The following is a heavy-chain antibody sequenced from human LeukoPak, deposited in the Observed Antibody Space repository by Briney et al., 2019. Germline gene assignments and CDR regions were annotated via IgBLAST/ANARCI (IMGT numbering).Heavy chain of an antibody. D-gene: IGHD3-3*01. Sequence: SQTLSLTCTVSGGSISRGSYHWNWIRQPAGKGLEWIGRFYTSGTPNYNPSLKSRVTILVDTSRNQFSLKLSSVTAADTAVYYCARGLRVRTFGELSWYIDVWGKGTTVIVSS. CDR2: FYTSGTP. CDR3: ARGLRVRTFGELSWYIDV. J-gene: IGHJ6*03. CDR1: GGSISRGSYH. V-gene: IGHV4-61*02.